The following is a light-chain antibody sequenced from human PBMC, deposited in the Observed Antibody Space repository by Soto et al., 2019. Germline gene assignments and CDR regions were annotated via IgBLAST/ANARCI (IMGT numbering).Light chain of an antibody. J-gene: IGKJ1*01. CDR1: QTVTSGY. Sequence: EIVLTHSPDTVSLSPGERATLSCRARQTVTSGYLAWYQQKPGQAPSLHIHGVSTGATGIPDRFSGRGSGTDFNLTIRRLEPEDFAVYFCKVYGSSSTTFGQGTKVDIK. CDR2: GVS. CDR3: KVYGSSSTT. V-gene: IGKV3-20*01.